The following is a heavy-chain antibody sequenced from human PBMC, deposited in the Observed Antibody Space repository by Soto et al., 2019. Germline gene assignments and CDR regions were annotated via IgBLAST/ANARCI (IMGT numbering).Heavy chain of an antibody. CDR1: GFTFSSYA. D-gene: IGHD3-10*01. CDR2: ISGSGGST. Sequence: GGSLRLSCAASGFTFSSYAMSWVRQAPGKGLEWVSAISGSGGSTYYADSVKGRFTISRDNSKNTLYLQMNSLRAEDTAVYYCAKSPRGSGSYYNTYYYYMDVWGKGTTVTVSS. J-gene: IGHJ6*03. CDR3: AKSPRGSGSYYNTYYYYMDV. V-gene: IGHV3-23*01.